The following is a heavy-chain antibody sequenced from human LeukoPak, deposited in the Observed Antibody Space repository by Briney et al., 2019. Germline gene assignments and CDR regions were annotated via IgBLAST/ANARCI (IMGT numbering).Heavy chain of an antibody. D-gene: IGHD3-16*01. CDR3: ARVWGADDYMDV. J-gene: IGHJ6*03. CDR2: IYYSGST. Sequence: PSETLSLTCTVSGGSISGYYWSWIRQPPGKGLEWIGYIYYSGSTNYNPSLKSRVTISVDTSKNQFSLKLSSVTAADTAVYYCARVWGADDYMDVWGKGTTVTISS. V-gene: IGHV4-59*01. CDR1: GGSISGYY.